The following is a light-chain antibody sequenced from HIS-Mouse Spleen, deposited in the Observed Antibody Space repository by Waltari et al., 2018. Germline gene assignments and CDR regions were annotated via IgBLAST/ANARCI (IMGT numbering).Light chain of an antibody. V-gene: IGLV2-8*01. CDR1: SSDSGGYNY. Sequence: QSALTQPPSASGSPGQSVTISCTGTSSDSGGYNYVPWYQPHPGKAPKLRIYEVSKRPSGVPDRFSGSKSGNTASLTVSGLQAEDEADYYCSSYAGSNNFVFGTGTKVTVL. CDR3: SSYAGSNNFV. J-gene: IGLJ1*01. CDR2: EVS.